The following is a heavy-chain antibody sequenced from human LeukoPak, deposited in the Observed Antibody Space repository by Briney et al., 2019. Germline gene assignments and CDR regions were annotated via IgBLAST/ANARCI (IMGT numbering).Heavy chain of an antibody. V-gene: IGHV1-24*01. CDR2: FDPEDGET. CDR3: ATEGKMVRGVYTDY. CDR1: GYTLTELS. Sequence: ASVKVSCKVSGYTLTELSMHWVRQAPGKGLEWMGRFDPEDGETIYAQKFQGRVTMAADTSTDTVYMELSSLRSEDTAVYYCATEGKMVRGVYTDYWGQGTLVTVSS. J-gene: IGHJ4*02. D-gene: IGHD3-10*01.